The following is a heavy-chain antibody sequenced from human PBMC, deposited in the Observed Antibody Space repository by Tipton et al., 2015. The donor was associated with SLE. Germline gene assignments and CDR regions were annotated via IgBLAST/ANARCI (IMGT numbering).Heavy chain of an antibody. J-gene: IGHJ6*02. CDR3: AIRRDVYNQYYGMDV. CDR1: GYTFSTYG. V-gene: IGHV1-69*01. CDR2: IIPIFGTT. Sequence: QVQLVQSGGEVKKPGASLKVSCKTSGYTFSTYGISWVRQAPGQGLEWMGWIIPIFGTTNYAQKFQGRVTITADESTSTAYMELSSLRSEDTAMYYCAIRRDVYNQYYGMDVWGQGTTVTVSS. D-gene: IGHD5-24*01.